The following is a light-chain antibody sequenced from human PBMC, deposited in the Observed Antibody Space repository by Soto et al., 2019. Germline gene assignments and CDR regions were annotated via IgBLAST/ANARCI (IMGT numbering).Light chain of an antibody. Sequence: QSALTQPASVSGSPGQSITISCTGTSSDVGSYNLVSWYQQHPGKAPKLMIYEVSKRPSGVSNRFSGSKSGNTASLTISGLQAEDEADYYCCSYAGSSTWMFGGGTKLTVL. J-gene: IGLJ3*02. V-gene: IGLV2-23*02. CDR1: SSDVGSYNL. CDR3: CSYAGSSTWM. CDR2: EVS.